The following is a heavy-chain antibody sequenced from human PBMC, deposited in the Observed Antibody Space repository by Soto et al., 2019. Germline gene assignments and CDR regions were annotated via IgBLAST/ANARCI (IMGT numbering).Heavy chain of an antibody. CDR1: GFTVSSIY. CDR2: LQMGGNT. CDR3: ASFPHQYYFDY. J-gene: IGHJ4*02. Sequence: GGSLRLSCAASGFTVSSIYMTWVRQAPGKGLEWVSLLQMGGNTYYADSVKGRFTISRDNSKNTLYLQMSSLRADDTAVYYCASFPHQYYFDYWGQGTLVTVSS. V-gene: IGHV3-53*01.